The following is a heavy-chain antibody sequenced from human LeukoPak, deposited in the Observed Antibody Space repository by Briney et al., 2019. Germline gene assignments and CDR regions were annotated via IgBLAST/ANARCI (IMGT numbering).Heavy chain of an antibody. CDR1: GGSISSGDYY. CDR3: ARDVTTVTTRDAFDI. Sequence: PSETLSLTCTVSGGSISSGDYYWSWIRQPPGKGLEWIGYIYYSGSTYYNPSLKSRVTISVDTSKNQFSLKLSSVTAADTAVYYCARDVTTVTTRDAFDIWGQGTMVTVSS. D-gene: IGHD4-17*01. V-gene: IGHV4-30-4*08. CDR2: IYYSGST. J-gene: IGHJ3*02.